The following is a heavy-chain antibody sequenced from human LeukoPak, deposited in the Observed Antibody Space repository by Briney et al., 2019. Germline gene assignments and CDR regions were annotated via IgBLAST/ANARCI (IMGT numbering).Heavy chain of an antibody. J-gene: IGHJ4*02. CDR2: ISYDGSNK. Sequence: GRSLRLSCAASGFTFSSYAMHWVRQAPGKGLEWVAVISYDGSNKYYADSVKGRFTISRDNSKNTLYLQMNSLRAEDTAVYYCAREGGEGFDYWGQGTLVTVSS. CDR1: GFTFSSYA. CDR3: AREGGEGFDY. V-gene: IGHV3-30-3*01. D-gene: IGHD3-16*01.